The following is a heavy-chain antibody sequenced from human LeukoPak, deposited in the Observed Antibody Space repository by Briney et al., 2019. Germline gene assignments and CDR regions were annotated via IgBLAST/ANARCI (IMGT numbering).Heavy chain of an antibody. V-gene: IGHV3-11*06. D-gene: IGHD4-17*01. CDR3: AKGARGDTVTSIVGLNWFDP. CDR1: GFTFRDYH. J-gene: IGHJ5*02. CDR2: ISSSSSYI. Sequence: GGSLRLSCAASGFTFRDYHMSWIRQAPGKGLEWVSSISSSSSYIYYADSVKGRFSISRDNSKNTLYLQMNSLRADDTAVYYCAKGARGDTVTSIVGLNWFDPWGQGTLVTVSS.